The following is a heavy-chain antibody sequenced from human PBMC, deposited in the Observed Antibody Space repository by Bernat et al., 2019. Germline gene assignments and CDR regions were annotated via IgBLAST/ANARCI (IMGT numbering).Heavy chain of an antibody. Sequence: EVQLVESGGGLVQPGGSLRLSCVASGFSFSTYWMHWVRQLPGKGLVWVSRITRDGSSTTYADSVKGRFTISRDNAKNTLYLQMNSLRAEDTAVYYCARISQSYYYYGLDVWGQGTTVTVSS. CDR3: ARISQSYYYYGLDV. CDR2: ITRDGSST. J-gene: IGHJ6*02. V-gene: IGHV3-74*01. CDR1: GFSFSTYW.